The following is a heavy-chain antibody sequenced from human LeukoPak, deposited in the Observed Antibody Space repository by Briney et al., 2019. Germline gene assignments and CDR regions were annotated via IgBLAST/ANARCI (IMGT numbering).Heavy chain of an antibody. CDR1: GGSISSGGYY. V-gene: IGHV4-30-2*01. CDR2: IYHSGST. Sequence: SQTLSLTCTVSGGSISSGGYYWSWIRQPPGKGLEWIGYIYHSGSTYYNPSLKSRVTISVDRSKNQFPLKLTSVTAADTAVFYCARAFGTYQYYFDYWGRGTLVTVSS. CDR3: ARAFGTYQYYFDY. J-gene: IGHJ4*02. D-gene: IGHD1-26*01.